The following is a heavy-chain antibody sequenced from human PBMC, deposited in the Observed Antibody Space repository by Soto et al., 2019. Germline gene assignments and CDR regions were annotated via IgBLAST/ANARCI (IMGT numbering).Heavy chain of an antibody. CDR3: AYVCYVRFEA. CDR2: IDPSDSYT. V-gene: IGHV5-10-1*01. CDR1: GYHFTGFW. Sequence: TGGSLKISCKAPGYHFTGFWVDWVRQMPGKGLEWLGKIDPSDSYTNYSPSFEGHVTISTDNSITTAYLPLSILRASDPALYFFAYVCYVRFEAW. J-gene: IGHJ5*01. D-gene: IGHD3-10*02.